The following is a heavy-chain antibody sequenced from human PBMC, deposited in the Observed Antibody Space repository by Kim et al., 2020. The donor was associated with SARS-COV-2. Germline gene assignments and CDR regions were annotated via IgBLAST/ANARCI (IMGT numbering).Heavy chain of an antibody. D-gene: IGHD2-15*01. V-gene: IGHV3-7*04. Sequence: NFYVESVKVLHNIARDNAKNSLYLQMNGLRAEDTAVYYCARVAGGSWYFEYWGQGTLVTVSS. CDR3: ARVAGGSWYFEY. CDR2: N. J-gene: IGHJ4*02.